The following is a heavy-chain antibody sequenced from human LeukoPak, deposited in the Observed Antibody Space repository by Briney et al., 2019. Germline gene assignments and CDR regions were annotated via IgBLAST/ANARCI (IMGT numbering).Heavy chain of an antibody. Sequence: PGGSLRLSCAASGFTFSSYGMHWVRKAPGKGLEWVAFIRYDGSNKYCADSVKGRFTISRDNSKNTLYLQMNSLRAEDTAVYYCAKDRGLTGDLRGFDYWGQGTLVTVSS. CDR2: IRYDGSNK. CDR1: GFTFSSYG. V-gene: IGHV3-30*02. J-gene: IGHJ4*02. D-gene: IGHD7-27*01. CDR3: AKDRGLTGDLRGFDY.